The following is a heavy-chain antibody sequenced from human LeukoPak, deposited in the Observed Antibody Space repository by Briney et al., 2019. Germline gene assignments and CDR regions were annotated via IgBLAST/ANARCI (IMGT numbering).Heavy chain of an antibody. Sequence: GESLKISCKGSGYSFTSYWIGWVRQMPGKGLEWMGIIYPGDSDTRYSPSFQGQVTISADKSISTAYLQWSSLKASDTAMYYCARHVWGIVVVQSGAFDIWGQGTMVTVSS. CDR2: IYPGDSDT. D-gene: IGHD2-2*01. J-gene: IGHJ3*02. CDR1: GYSFTSYW. V-gene: IGHV5-51*01. CDR3: ARHVWGIVVVQSGAFDI.